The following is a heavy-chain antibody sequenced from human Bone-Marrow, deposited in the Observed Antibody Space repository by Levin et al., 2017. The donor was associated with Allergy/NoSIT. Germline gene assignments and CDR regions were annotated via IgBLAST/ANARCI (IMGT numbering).Heavy chain of an antibody. CDR3: AREVAAAGTLIDL. D-gene: IGHD6-13*01. J-gene: IGHJ5*02. Sequence: SQTLSLTCTVSGASIRSGGYYWSWIRQHPGKGLEWIGYIYYSGIIYYNPSLRPRVTISMDTSKNQFSLKLSSVTAADTGVYYCAREVAAAGTLIDLWGQGTLVAVSS. CDR1: GASIRSGGYY. V-gene: IGHV4-31*03. CDR2: IYYSGII.